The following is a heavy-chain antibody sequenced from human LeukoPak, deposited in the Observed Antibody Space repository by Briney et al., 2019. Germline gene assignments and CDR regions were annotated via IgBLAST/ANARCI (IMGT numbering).Heavy chain of an antibody. V-gene: IGHV3-74*01. J-gene: IGHJ5*02. CDR2: INSDGSST. CDR3: ARDPAPQGWFDL. Sequence: GGSLRLSCAASGFTFRNYWMHWARQAPGKGLVWVSRINSDGSSTTYADSVKGRFTISRDNAKNTLYLRMNSLRVEETAVYYCARDPAPQGWFDLWGQGTLVTVSS. CDR1: GFTFRNYW.